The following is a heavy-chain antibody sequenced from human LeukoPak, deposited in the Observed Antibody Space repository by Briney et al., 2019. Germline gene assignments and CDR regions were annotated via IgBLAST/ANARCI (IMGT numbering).Heavy chain of an antibody. CDR1: GYTFTGYY. J-gene: IGHJ4*02. CDR3: AREEMATVGY. CDR2: ISAYNGNT. Sequence: ASVKVSCKASGYTFTGYYMHWVRQAPGQGLEWMGWISAYNGNTNYAQKLQGRVTMTTDTSTSTAYMELRSLRSDDTAVYYCAREEMATVGYWGQGTLVTVSS. D-gene: IGHD5-24*01. V-gene: IGHV1-18*04.